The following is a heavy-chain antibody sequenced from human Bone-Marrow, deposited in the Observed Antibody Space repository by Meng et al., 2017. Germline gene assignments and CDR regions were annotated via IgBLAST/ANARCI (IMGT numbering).Heavy chain of an antibody. CDR1: GGSISSYY. CDR3: ARFGGHYYDSSGYYKHY. CDR2: IYYSGST. D-gene: IGHD3-22*01. Sequence: VPLTVWGPGRVKPSGTLSLTCPGSGGSISSYYGGWIRQPPGKGLEWIGYIYYSGSTNYNPSLKSRVTISVDTSKNQFSLKLSSVTAADTAVYYCARFGGHYYDSSGYYKHYWGQGTLVTVSS. J-gene: IGHJ4*02. V-gene: IGHV4-59*01.